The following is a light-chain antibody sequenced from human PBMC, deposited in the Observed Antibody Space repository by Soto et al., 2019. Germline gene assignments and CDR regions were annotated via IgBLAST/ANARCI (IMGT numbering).Light chain of an antibody. J-gene: IGLJ3*02. CDR2: LNSDGRH. CDR3: QTWAPGIWV. V-gene: IGLV4-69*01. CDR1: SGHSDYA. Sequence: QSVLTQSPPASASLGAAVKLTCTLSSGHSDYAIAWHQQQPEKGPRYLMKLNSDGRHIKGDGIPDRFSGSSSGAERYLTISSLHSEDEADYYGQTWAPGIWVFGGGTQLTVL.